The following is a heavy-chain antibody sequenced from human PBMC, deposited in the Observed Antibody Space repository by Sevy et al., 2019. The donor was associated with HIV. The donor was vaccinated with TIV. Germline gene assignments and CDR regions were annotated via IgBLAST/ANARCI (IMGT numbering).Heavy chain of an antibody. D-gene: IGHD3-22*01. J-gene: IGHJ4*02. Sequence: ASVKVSCKASGYTVTGYYILWLRQAPGQGLEWMGRINPNSGGTNYDEKFQGRVTMTRDTSISTAYMELSRLRLDDTAVYYCARNQCITMILVVPFDYWGQGTLVTVSS. CDR1: GYTVTGYY. CDR3: ARNQCITMILVVPFDY. V-gene: IGHV1-2*06. CDR2: INPNSGGT.